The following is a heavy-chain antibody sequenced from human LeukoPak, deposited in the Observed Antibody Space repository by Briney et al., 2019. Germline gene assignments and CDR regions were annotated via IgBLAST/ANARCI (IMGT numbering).Heavy chain of an antibody. CDR2: IYSGGST. CDR3: ARVRAVGDIDYYYYMDV. D-gene: IGHD6-19*01. CDR1: GFTVSSNY. Sequence: GGSLRLSCAASGFTVSSNYMSWVRQAPGKGLEWVSVIYSGGSTYYADSVKGRFTISRDNSKNTLYLQMNSLRAEDTAVYYCARVRAVGDIDYYYYMDVWGKGTTVTVSS. V-gene: IGHV3-53*01. J-gene: IGHJ6*03.